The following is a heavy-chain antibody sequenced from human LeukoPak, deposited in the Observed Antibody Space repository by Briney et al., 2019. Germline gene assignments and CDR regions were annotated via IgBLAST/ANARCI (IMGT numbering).Heavy chain of an antibody. V-gene: IGHV4-4*07. CDR2: IYTSGSS. D-gene: IGHD1-26*01. CDR1: RGSISSFY. CDR3: ARGGGSYRNSFDY. J-gene: IGHJ4*02. Sequence: ASETLSLTCTVSRGSISSFYWSWIRQPAGKGLEWIGRIYTSGSSNYNPSLKSRVTMSVDTSKNQFSLKLTSVTAADTAVYYCARGGGSYRNSFDYWGQGTLVTVSS.